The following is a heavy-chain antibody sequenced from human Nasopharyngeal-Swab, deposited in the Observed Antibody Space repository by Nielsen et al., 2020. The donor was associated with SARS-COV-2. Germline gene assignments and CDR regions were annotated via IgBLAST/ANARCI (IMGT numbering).Heavy chain of an antibody. V-gene: IGHV4-34*01. D-gene: IGHD4-17*01. Sequence: RQAPGKGLEWIGEINHSGSTNYNPSLKSRVTISVDTSKNQFSLKLSSATAADTAVYYCARGRDYGDYVDYFDYWGQGTLVTVSS. CDR2: INHSGST. J-gene: IGHJ4*02. CDR3: ARGRDYGDYVDYFDY.